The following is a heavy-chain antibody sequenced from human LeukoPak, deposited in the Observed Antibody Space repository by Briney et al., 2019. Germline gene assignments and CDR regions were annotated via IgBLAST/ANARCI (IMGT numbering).Heavy chain of an antibody. Sequence: PSETLSLTCTVSGGSISSSTYYWGWIRQPPGKGLEWIGSIYYSGRTHYNPSLKSRVTISVDTSKNQFSLKLSSVTAADTAVYYCARVDRQKGYYYYYYMDVWGKGTTVTVSS. J-gene: IGHJ6*03. CDR1: GGSISSSTYY. V-gene: IGHV4-39*07. CDR3: ARVDRQKGYYYYYYMDV. CDR2: IYYSGRT.